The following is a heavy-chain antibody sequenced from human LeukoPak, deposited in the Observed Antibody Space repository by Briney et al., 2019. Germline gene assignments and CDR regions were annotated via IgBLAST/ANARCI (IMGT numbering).Heavy chain of an antibody. V-gene: IGHV4-30-4*08. CDR2: IYYSGST. CDR1: GGSISSGDHY. Sequence: SETQSLTCTVSGGSISSGDHYWSWIRQPPGRGLEWIGYIYYSGSTYYNPSLKSRVTISVDTSKNQFSLKLSSVTAADTAVYYCARARGPKAVAWVDYWGQGTLVTVSS. CDR3: ARARGPKAVAWVDY. D-gene: IGHD6-19*01. J-gene: IGHJ4*02.